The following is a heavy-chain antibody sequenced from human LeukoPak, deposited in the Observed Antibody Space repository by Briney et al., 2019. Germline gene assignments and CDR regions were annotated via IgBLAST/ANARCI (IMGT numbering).Heavy chain of an antibody. CDR3: ASPLGGFDWFDP. D-gene: IGHD3-16*01. CDR1: GGTFSSYA. J-gene: IGHJ5*02. V-gene: IGHV1-69*13. Sequence: ASVKVSCKASGGTFSSYAIRWVRQAPGQGLEWMGGIIPIFGTANYAQKFQGRVTITADESTSTAYMELSSLRSEDTAVYYCASPLGGFDWFDPWGQGTLVTVSS. CDR2: IIPIFGTA.